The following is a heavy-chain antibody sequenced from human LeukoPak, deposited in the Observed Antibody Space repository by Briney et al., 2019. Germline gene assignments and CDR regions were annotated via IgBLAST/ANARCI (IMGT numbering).Heavy chain of an antibody. CDR2: ISGDGGFT. CDR3: AKIRDGYNFDFDY. CDR1: GFIFADYV. J-gene: IGHJ4*02. V-gene: IGHV3-43*02. D-gene: IGHD5-24*01. Sequence: GGSLRLSCAASGFIFADYVMHWVRQAPGKGLEWVSLISGDGGFTYYADSMKGRVTISRDNRKNSLYLQMSSLRPEDTALYYCAKIRDGYNFDFDYWGQGTPVTVSS.